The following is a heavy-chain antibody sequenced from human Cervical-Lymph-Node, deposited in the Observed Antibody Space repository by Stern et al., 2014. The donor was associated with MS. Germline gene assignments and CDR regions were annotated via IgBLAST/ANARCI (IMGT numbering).Heavy chain of an antibody. CDR2: VYPGDSYT. Sequence: EVQLVQSGAEVKKSGESLKISCKGSGYSFTTHWIAWVRQTPGKGLEWMGIVYPGDSYTTYSPSFQGQVTISADKSINTAYPHWSSLKASDTAMYYCARHPYSGDFSYGGGFDYWGQGTLVTVSS. CDR1: GYSFTTHW. D-gene: IGHD1-26*01. J-gene: IGHJ4*02. V-gene: IGHV5-51*01. CDR3: ARHPYSGDFSYGGGFDY.